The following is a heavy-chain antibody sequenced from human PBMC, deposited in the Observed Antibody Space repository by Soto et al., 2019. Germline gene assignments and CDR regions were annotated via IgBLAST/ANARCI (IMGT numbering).Heavy chain of an antibody. CDR1: GYTFTGYF. D-gene: IGHD1-7*01. V-gene: IGHV1-2*04. CDR2: INPNSGGT. J-gene: IGHJ4*02. Sequence: ASVKVSCKASGYTFTGYFMHWVRQAPGQGLEWMGWINPNSGGTNYAQKFQGWVTMTRDTSISTAYMELSRLRSDDTAVYYCARDLQLSVCDYWRQGTLVTVSS. CDR3: ARDLQLSVCDY.